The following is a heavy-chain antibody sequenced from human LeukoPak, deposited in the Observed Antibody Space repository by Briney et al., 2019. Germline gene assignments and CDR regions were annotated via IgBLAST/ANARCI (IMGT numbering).Heavy chain of an antibody. D-gene: IGHD3-10*01. CDR1: GYTFTSYG. Sequence: GASVKVSCKASGYTFTSYGISWVRQAPGQRLEWMGWISAYNGNTNYAQKLQGRVTMTTDTSTSTAYMELRSLRSDDTAVYYCARVLTMVRGAFNWFDPWGQGTLVTVSS. J-gene: IGHJ5*02. V-gene: IGHV1-18*01. CDR3: ARVLTMVRGAFNWFDP. CDR2: ISAYNGNT.